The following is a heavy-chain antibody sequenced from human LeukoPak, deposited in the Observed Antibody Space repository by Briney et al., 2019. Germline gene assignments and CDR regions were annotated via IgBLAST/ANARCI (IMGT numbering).Heavy chain of an antibody. J-gene: IGHJ4*02. CDR3: ARVSSSVAAAGTVY. CDR1: GFTFSDYY. Sequence: GGSLRLSCAASGFTFSDYYMSWIRQAPGKGLEWVSYISSSGSTVYYADSVKGRFTISRDNAKNSLYLQMNSLRAEDTAVYYCARVSSSVAAAGTVYWGQGTLVTVSP. V-gene: IGHV3-11*04. D-gene: IGHD6-13*01. CDR2: ISSSGSTV.